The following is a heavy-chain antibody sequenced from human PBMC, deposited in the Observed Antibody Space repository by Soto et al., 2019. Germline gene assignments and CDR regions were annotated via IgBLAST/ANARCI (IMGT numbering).Heavy chain of an antibody. J-gene: IGHJ4*02. D-gene: IGHD6-6*01. CDR2: IHNSGTS. V-gene: IGHV4-30-4*01. Sequence: SETLSLTCTVSGGSIKSSYYHWSWTRQSPAKGLEWIGYIHNSGTSFYNPSLRGRVTVTLDASRSQFSLTLAPVTAADTAVYYCVREERIADPQLDYWGQVIPVTVCS. CDR3: VREERIADPQLDY. CDR1: GGSIKSSYYH.